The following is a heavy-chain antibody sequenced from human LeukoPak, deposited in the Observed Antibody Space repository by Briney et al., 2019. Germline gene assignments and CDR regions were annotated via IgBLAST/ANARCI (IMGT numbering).Heavy chain of an antibody. Sequence: PGGSLRLSCAASGFTFSSYIMNWVRQAPGKGLEWVSSISSSSGYIYYADSVKGRFTISRDNAKNSLYLQMNSLRAEDTAVYYCAREDYGANYFDLWGRGTLVTVSS. V-gene: IGHV3-21*01. J-gene: IGHJ2*01. CDR2: ISSSSGYI. CDR1: GFTFSSYI. CDR3: AREDYGANYFDL. D-gene: IGHD4-17*01.